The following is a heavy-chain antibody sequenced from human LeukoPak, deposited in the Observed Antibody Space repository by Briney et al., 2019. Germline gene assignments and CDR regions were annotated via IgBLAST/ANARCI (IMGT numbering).Heavy chain of an antibody. J-gene: IGHJ3*02. V-gene: IGHV4-34*01. CDR2: INHSGST. D-gene: IGHD2-2*01. Sequence: TSETLSLTCAVYGGSFSGYYWSWIRQPPGKGLEWIGEINHSGSTNYNPSLKSRVTISVDTSKNQFSLKLSSVTAADTAVYYCARLGYCSSTSCPPDAFDIWGQGTMVTVSS. CDR3: ARLGYCSSTSCPPDAFDI. CDR1: GGSFSGYY.